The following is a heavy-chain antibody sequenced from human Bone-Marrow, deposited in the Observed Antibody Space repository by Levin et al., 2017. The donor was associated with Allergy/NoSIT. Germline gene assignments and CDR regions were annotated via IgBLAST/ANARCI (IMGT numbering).Heavy chain of an antibody. J-gene: IGHJ4*02. Sequence: SETLSLTCAVYGGSLNDYFWTWIRQPPGKGLEWIGEISHSGSNYRSSLKSRLRISVDTSKNQVSLSLRAVTAADTALYYCARGKEGTTGRVGSTTTWSKFEYFDSWGQGSLVTVSS. D-gene: IGHD4-11*01. V-gene: IGHV4-34*01. CDR3: ARGKEGTTGRVGSTTTWSKFEYFDS. CDR2: ISHSGS. CDR1: GGSLNDYF.